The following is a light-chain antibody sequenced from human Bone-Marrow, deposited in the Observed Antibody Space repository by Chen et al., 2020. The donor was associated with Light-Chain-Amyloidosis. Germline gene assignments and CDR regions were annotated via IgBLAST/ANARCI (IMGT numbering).Light chain of an antibody. V-gene: IGLV3-25*03. CDR2: RDT. J-gene: IGLJ2*01. CDR1: DLPTKY. CDR3: QSADSSGTYEVI. Sequence: SYELPQPPSLSVSPVPTARITCSGDDLPTKYAYWYQQKPGPAPVLVIHRDTERPSGISERFSGSSSGTTATMTISGVQAEDEADYHCQSADSSGTYEVIFGGGTKLTVL.